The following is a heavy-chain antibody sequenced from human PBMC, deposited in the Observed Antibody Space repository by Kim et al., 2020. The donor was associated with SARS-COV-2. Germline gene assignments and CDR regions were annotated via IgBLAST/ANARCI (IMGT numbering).Heavy chain of an antibody. CDR3: AKSLVATTEYGMDV. CDR1: GFTFDDYA. J-gene: IGHJ6*02. Sequence: GGSLRLSCAASGFTFDDYAMHWVRQAPGKGLEWVSGISWNSGSIGYADSVKGRFTISRDNAKNSLYLQMNSLRAEDTALYYCAKSLVATTEYGMDVWGQGTTVTVSS. CDR2: ISWNSGSI. V-gene: IGHV3-9*01. D-gene: IGHD5-12*01.